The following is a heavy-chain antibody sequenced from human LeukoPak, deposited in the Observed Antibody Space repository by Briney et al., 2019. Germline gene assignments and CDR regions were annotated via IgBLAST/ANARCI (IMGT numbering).Heavy chain of an antibody. CDR3: ARELTGVPELGIYYYMDV. D-gene: IGHD7-27*01. CDR2: ISSNGGST. CDR1: GFTFSSYA. J-gene: IGHJ6*03. V-gene: IGHV3-64*01. Sequence: GGSLRLSCAASGFTFSSYAMHWVRQAPGKGLEYVSAISSNGGSTYYANSVKGRFTISRDNSKNTLYLQMGSLRAEDMAVYYCARELTGVPELGIYYYMDVWGKGTTVTVSS.